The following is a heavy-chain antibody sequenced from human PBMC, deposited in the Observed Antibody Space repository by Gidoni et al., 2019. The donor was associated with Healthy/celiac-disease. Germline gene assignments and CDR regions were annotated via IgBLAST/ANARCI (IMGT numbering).Heavy chain of an antibody. CDR2: IFWDDDT. CDR1: GFSLSTSGVG. V-gene: IGHV2-5*02. J-gene: IGHJ5*02. D-gene: IGHD3-10*01. Sequence: QITLKESGPTLANPTQTRTLTCTFAGFSLSTSGVGVGWFRHPPGNALEWLALIFWDDDTRYSQYLKSRLTITKDTSKNQVVLTMTNMDPVDTATYYCAHYGSGSYLFDPWGQGTMVTVSS. CDR3: AHYGSGSYLFDP.